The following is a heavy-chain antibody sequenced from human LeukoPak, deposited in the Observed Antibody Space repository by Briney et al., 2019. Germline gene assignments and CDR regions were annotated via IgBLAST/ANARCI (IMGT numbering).Heavy chain of an antibody. CDR1: GFTFSSYG. CDR3: ARSSGYYPLDAFDI. V-gene: IGHV3-30*03. D-gene: IGHD3-22*01. Sequence: PGRSLRLSCAASGFTFSSYGMHWVRQAPGKGLEWVAVISYDGSNKYYADSVKGRFTISRDNSKNTLYLQMNSLRAEDTAVYYCARSSGYYPLDAFDIWGQGTMVTVSS. J-gene: IGHJ3*02. CDR2: ISYDGSNK.